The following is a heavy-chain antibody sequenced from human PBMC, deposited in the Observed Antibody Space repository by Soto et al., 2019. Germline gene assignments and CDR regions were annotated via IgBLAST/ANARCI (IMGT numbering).Heavy chain of an antibody. D-gene: IGHD5-18*01. CDR1: GGTFISYA. Sequence: SVKVSCKDSGGTFISYAISCVRQAPGQGLEWMGGIIPIFGTANYAQKFQGRVTITADESTSTAYMELSSLRSEDTAVYYCARGGTAMVPIGDPFDYWGQGTLVT. V-gene: IGHV1-69*13. CDR3: ARGGTAMVPIGDPFDY. J-gene: IGHJ4*02. CDR2: IIPIFGTA.